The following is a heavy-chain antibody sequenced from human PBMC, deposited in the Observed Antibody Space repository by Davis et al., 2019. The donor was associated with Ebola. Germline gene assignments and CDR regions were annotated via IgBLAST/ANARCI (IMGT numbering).Heavy chain of an antibody. CDR2: IYSGGST. J-gene: IGHJ6*02. CDR1: GFTVSSNY. CDR3: ASGLVGGYYPYYYYGMDV. V-gene: IGHV3-53*04. D-gene: IGHD3-22*01. Sequence: PGGSLRLSCAASGFTVSSNYMSWVRQAPGKGLEWVSVIYSGGSTYYADSVKGRFTISRHNSKNTLYLQMNSLRAEDTAVYYCASGLVGGYYPYYYYGMDVWGQGTTVTVSS.